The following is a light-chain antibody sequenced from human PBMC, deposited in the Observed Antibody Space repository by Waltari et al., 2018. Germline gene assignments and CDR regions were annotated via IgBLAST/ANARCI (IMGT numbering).Light chain of an antibody. CDR3: TTWDDSLNGRV. CDR2: SIN. Sequence: QSVLTQPPSASGTPGQRVTISCSGSSSNIGSNTVNWYQQLPGTAPKLLIYSINQRPSGVPERFSGSKSDTSASLAISGLQSEDEADYYCTTWDDSLNGRVFGGGTKLTVL. CDR1: SSNIGSNT. J-gene: IGLJ3*02. V-gene: IGLV1-44*01.